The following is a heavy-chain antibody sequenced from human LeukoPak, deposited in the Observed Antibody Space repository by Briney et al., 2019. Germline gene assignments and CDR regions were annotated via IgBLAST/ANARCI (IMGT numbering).Heavy chain of an antibody. CDR2: IYHSGST. D-gene: IGHD3-10*01. J-gene: IGHJ4*02. CDR3: ARDGRGPTRESLDY. Sequence: RSETLSLTCAVSGGSIRSSNWWGWVRQPPGKGLEWIGEIYHSGSTNYNPSLKSRVTISVDKSKNQFSLKLSSVTAAATAVYYGARDGRGPTRESLDYWGQGTLVTVSS. CDR1: GGSIRSSNW. V-gene: IGHV4-4*02.